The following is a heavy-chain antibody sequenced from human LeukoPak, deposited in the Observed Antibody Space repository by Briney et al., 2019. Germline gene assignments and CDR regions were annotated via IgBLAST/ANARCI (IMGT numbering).Heavy chain of an antibody. J-gene: IGHJ4*02. CDR3: ARGTVTTGYFDY. D-gene: IGHD4-17*01. CDR2: VHYTGGT. CDR1: GVSISSDY. Sequence: PSETLSLTCTVSGVSISSDYWSWIRQPPGKGLEWIGYVHYTGGTNYNPSLKSRVTISAGTSMNQLSLKLSSVTTADTAVYYCARGTVTTGYFDYWGQGILVPVSS. V-gene: IGHV4-59*01.